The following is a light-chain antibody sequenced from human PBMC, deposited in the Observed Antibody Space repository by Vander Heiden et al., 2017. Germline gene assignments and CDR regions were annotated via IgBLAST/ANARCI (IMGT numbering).Light chain of an antibody. CDR1: RSNIGSKY. CDR3: AAWDDSLSGAYV. Sequence: QSVLTQPPSASGTPGQRVTISCSGSRSNIGSKYVYWYQQLPGTAPKLLIYMNNQRPAGVPDRFSGSKSGTSASLAISGLRSEDEADYYCAAWDDSLSGAYVFGTGTKVTVL. CDR2: MNN. V-gene: IGLV1-47*01. J-gene: IGLJ1*01.